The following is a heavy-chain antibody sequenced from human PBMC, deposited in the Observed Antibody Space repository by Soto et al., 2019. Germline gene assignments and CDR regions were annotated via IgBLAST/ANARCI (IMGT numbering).Heavy chain of an antibody. V-gene: IGHV1-46*03. D-gene: IGHD3-16*02. CDR1: GYTFTSYY. Sequence: QVQLVQSGAEVKKPGASVKVSCKASGYTFTSYYMHWVRQAPGQGLEWMGIINPSGGSISYAQKFQGRVTMTRDTSTSTVYMELSSLRSEDTAVYYCASQGLHLGELSSGFDYWGQGTLVTVSS. J-gene: IGHJ4*02. CDR3: ASQGLHLGELSSGFDY. CDR2: INPSGGSI.